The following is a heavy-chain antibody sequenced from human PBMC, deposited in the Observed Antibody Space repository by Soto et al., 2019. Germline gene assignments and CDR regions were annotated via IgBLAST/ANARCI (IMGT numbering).Heavy chain of an antibody. Sequence: GASVKVSCKASGYTFTSYGISWVRQAPGQGLEWMGWISAYNGNTNYAQKLQGRVTMTTDTSTSTAYMELRSLRSDDTAVYYCAGFIAARPGLDYYYGMHVSGPATTLTVS. CDR1: GYTFTSYG. CDR2: ISAYNGNT. J-gene: IGHJ6*02. D-gene: IGHD6-6*01. V-gene: IGHV1-18*04. CDR3: AGFIAARPGLDYYYGMHV.